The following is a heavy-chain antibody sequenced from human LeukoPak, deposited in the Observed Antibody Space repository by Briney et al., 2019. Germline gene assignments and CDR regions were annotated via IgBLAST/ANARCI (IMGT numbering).Heavy chain of an antibody. CDR1: GFTFSSYG. D-gene: IGHD3-10*01. V-gene: IGHV3-30*02. CDR2: IRYDGSNK. J-gene: IGHJ4*02. CDR3: AKVFTMVRGVIHGDY. Sequence: PAGGSLRLSCAASGFTFSSYGMHWVRQAPGKGLEWVAFIRYDGSNKYYADSVKGRFTISRDNSKNTLYLQMNSLRAEDTAVYYCAKVFTMVRGVIHGDYWGQGTLVTVSS.